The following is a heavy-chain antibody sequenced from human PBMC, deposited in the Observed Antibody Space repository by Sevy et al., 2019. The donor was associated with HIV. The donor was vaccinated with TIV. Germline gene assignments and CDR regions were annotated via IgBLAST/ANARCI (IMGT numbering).Heavy chain of an antibody. V-gene: IGHV5-51*01. D-gene: IGHD3-22*01. CDR2: IYPGDSDT. J-gene: IGHJ4*02. Sequence: GESLKISCKGSEYSFTSYWIGWVRQMPGKGLEWMGIIYPGDSDTRYSPSFQGQVTISADKSISTAYLQWSSLKASDTAMYYCASSRYSSGYPYYFDYWGQGTLVTVSS. CDR1: EYSFTSYW. CDR3: ASSRYSSGYPYYFDY.